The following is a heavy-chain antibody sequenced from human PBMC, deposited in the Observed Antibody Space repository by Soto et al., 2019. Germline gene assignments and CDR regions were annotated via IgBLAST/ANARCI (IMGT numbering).Heavy chain of an antibody. CDR2: INAGNGNI. V-gene: IGHV1-3*01. CDR1: GYTFTSFA. Sequence: ASVKVSCKASGYTFTSFAIHWVRQAPGQGLEWMGWINAGNGNIKHSQKFQHRVTITRDTSASTAYMELSSLRFEDTAVYYCARDGAVAGDSNFDYWGQRTLVTVSS. D-gene: IGHD6-19*01. CDR3: ARDGAVAGDSNFDY. J-gene: IGHJ4*02.